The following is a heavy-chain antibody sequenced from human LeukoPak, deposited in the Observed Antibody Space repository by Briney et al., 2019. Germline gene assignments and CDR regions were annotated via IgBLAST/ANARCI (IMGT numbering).Heavy chain of an antibody. V-gene: IGHV3-48*04. CDR3: ARKAQTGSHSGPFDI. Sequence: GGSLRLSCAASGFSFSSYSMNWVRQAPGKGLEWISSISTDSLTIKYADFVSGQFTISRDNAEHLLFLQMNSLRAEDTAVYYCARKAQTGSHSGPFDIWGQGTLVTVSP. CDR1: GFSFSSYS. CDR2: ISTDSLTI. J-gene: IGHJ3*02. D-gene: IGHD1-26*01.